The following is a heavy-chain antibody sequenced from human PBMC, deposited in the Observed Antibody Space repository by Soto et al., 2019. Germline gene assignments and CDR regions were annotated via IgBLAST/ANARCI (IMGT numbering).Heavy chain of an antibody. CDR1: GFTFSGLG. J-gene: IGHJ4*02. Sequence: QVQLVESGGGVVQPGRPLRLSCAASGFTFSGLGMHWVRQAPGKGLEWGAVIRNDGSNRYYEDALKGRFTISSDNSKDTLYVQMNSLRADDTAVYYCARDGVGHTTFFGYFDYWGQGTLVTVSS. V-gene: IGHV3-33*01. D-gene: IGHD1-26*01. CDR3: ARDGVGHTTFFGYFDY. CDR2: IRNDGSNR.